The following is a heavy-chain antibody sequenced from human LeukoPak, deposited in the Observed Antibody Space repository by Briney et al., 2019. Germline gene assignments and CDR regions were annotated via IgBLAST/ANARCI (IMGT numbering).Heavy chain of an antibody. CDR2: ISSSGSTI. D-gene: IGHD3-22*01. Sequence: GGSLRLSCAASGFTFSSYEMNWVRQAPGKGLEWVSYISSSGSTIYYADSVKGRFTISRDNAKNSLYLQMNSLRAEDTAVYYCARGNSSGYYFVYYFDYWGQGTLVTVSS. V-gene: IGHV3-48*03. CDR1: GFTFSSYE. J-gene: IGHJ4*02. CDR3: ARGNSSGYYFVYYFDY.